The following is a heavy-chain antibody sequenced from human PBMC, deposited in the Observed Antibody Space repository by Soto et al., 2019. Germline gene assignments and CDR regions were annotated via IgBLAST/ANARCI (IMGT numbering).Heavy chain of an antibody. D-gene: IGHD5-18*01. J-gene: IGHJ6*02. CDR2: ISWNSGSI. Sequence: HPGGSLRLSCAASGFTFDDYAMRWVRQAPGKGLEWVSGISWNSGSIGYADSVKGRFTISRDNAKNSLYLQMNSLRAEDTALYYCAKEDSYGRNYYYYGMDVWGQGTTVTVSS. CDR3: AKEDSYGRNYYYYGMDV. V-gene: IGHV3-9*01. CDR1: GFTFDDYA.